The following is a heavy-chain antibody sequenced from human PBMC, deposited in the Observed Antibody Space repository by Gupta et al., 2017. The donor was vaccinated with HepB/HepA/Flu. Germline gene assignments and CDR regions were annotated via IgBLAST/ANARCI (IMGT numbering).Heavy chain of an antibody. CDR3: AKGWGIVVVTPFDY. J-gene: IGHJ4*02. CDR1: GFTFDDYA. CDR2: ISWNSGSI. V-gene: IGHV3-9*01. Sequence: EVQLVESGGGLVQPGRSLRLSCAASGFTFDDYAMHWVRQAPGKGLEWVSGISWNSGSIGYADSVKGRFTISRDNAKNSLYLQMNSLRAEDTALYYCAKGWGIVVVTPFDYWGQGTLVTVSS. D-gene: IGHD3-22*01.